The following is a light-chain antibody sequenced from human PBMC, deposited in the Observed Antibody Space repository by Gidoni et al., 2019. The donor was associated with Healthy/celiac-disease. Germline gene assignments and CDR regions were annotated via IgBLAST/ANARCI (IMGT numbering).Light chain of an antibody. CDR1: QGISNY. V-gene: IGKV1-27*01. CDR2: AAS. Sequence: EIQKSQSPSSLSASVGDRVTITCRASQGISNYLAWYQQKPGKGPKLLIYAASTLQSGVPSRFSGSGSGADVTLTISSLQPEDVATYYYQKYNSAPPWTFGQGTKVEIK. CDR3: QKYNSAPPWT. J-gene: IGKJ1*01.